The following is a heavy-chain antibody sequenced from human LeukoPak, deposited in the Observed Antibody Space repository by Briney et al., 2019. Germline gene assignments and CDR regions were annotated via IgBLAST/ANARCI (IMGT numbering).Heavy chain of an antibody. CDR2: INQDGSEI. CDR3: AXXXXXXIVVRTTNWYFXL. D-gene: IGHD3-22*01. Sequence: QAGGSLRLSCAASGFTFSNYWMSWFRKAPGKGLKWLANINQDGSEIYYVDSVKGRFTISGDNGKNSLYLQINSLRADDTAVYYCAXXXXXXIVVRTTNWYFXLWGRGTLVTVSS. J-gene: IGHJ2*01. V-gene: IGHV3-7*01. CDR1: GFTFSNYW.